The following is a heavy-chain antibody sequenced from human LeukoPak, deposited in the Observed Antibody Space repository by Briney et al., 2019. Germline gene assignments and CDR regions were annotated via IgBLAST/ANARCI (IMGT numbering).Heavy chain of an antibody. Sequence: GGSLRLSCAASGFTLSSHWMHWVRQVPGKGLEWVSGINWNGDSTDYADSVKGRFTISRDNARNSLYVQMNSLRAEDTALYYCARGPLTGSMLGDFDYWGQGTLVTVSS. CDR3: ARGPLTGSMLGDFDY. CDR2: INWNGDST. V-gene: IGHV3-20*04. D-gene: IGHD7-27*01. J-gene: IGHJ4*02. CDR1: GFTLSSHW.